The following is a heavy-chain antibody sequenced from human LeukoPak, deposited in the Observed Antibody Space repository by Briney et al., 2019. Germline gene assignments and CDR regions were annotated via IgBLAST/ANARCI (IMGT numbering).Heavy chain of an antibody. Sequence: GGSLRLSCAASGFTFSSYSMSWVRQAPDKGLEWVAYIGKGGSEKYYADSVKGRFTISRDTSKNTMYLQLNSLRPEDTAVYYCARETPRRGETRDGYRWGQGTVVTVSS. CDR2: IGKGGSEK. V-gene: IGHV3-30*02. CDR3: ARETPRRGETRDGYR. CDR1: GFTFSSYS. D-gene: IGHD5-24*01. J-gene: IGHJ4*02.